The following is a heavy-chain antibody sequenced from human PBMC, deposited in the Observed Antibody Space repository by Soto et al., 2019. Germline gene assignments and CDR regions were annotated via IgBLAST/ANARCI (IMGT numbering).Heavy chain of an antibody. D-gene: IGHD6-6*01. CDR1: SGSISDYY. Sequence: PSETLSLTCTVSSGSISDYYWSWIRRPPGKGLEWIGYIHYTGGTRSNPSLKSRASISVDTSKNLFSLKLISVTAADTAVYYCARGAEHSSSFGGFDSWGQGTLVTVSS. CDR2: IHYTGGT. V-gene: IGHV4-59*01. CDR3: ARGAEHSSSFGGFDS. J-gene: IGHJ4*02.